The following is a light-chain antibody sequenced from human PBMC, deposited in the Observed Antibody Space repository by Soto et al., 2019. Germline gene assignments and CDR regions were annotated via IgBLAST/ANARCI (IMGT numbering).Light chain of an antibody. J-gene: IGLJ2*01. CDR1: SSDVGGYNY. CDR3: CSYSGSSTLVV. V-gene: IGLV2-14*01. Sequence: QSALTQPASVSGSPGQSITISCTGTSSDVGGYNYVSWYQQHPGKAPKLMIYDVSNRPSGVSNRFSGSKYGNTASLTIAGLQAEDEADYYCCSYSGSSTLVVFGGGSKLTVL. CDR2: DVS.